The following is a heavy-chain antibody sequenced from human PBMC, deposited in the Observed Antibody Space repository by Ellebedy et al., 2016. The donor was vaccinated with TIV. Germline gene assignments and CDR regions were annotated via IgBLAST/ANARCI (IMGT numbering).Heavy chain of an antibody. CDR1: GFIFGSYA. V-gene: IGHV3-23*01. CDR3: VNANRVAVRFNDAFDV. D-gene: IGHD1-14*01. Sequence: GGSLRPSXAASGFIFGSYAMNWVRQAPGKGLEWVAAISKNSGSTYYAESVKGRFTISRDNSKNTLYLQMTSLGAEDTAIYYCVNANRVAVRFNDAFDVWGQGTMVTVSS. CDR2: ISKNSGST. J-gene: IGHJ3*01.